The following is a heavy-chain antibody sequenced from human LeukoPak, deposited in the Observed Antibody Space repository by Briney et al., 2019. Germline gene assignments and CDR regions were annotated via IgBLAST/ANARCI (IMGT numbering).Heavy chain of an antibody. CDR2: INPNSGGT. CDR3: ARDIKQLVPYPNWFDP. Sequence: GASVKVSCKASGYTFTGYYMHWVRQAPGQGLEWMGWINPNSGGTNYAQKFQGRVTMTRDTSISTAYMELSRLRSDDTAVYYCARDIKQLVPYPNWFDPWGQGTLVTVSS. D-gene: IGHD6-6*01. V-gene: IGHV1-2*02. CDR1: GYTFTGYY. J-gene: IGHJ5*02.